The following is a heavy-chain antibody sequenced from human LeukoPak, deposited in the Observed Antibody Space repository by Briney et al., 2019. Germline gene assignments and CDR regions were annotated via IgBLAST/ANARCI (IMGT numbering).Heavy chain of an antibody. CDR2: ISGSGGST. Sequence: GGSLRLSCAASGFTFSSYAMSWVRQAPGKGLEWVSAISGSGGSTYYADSVKGRFTISRDNSKNTLYLQMNSLRAEDTAVYYCAKDIIGYSHGLPKAPFDYWGQGTLVTVSS. CDR3: AKDIIGYSHGLPKAPFDY. V-gene: IGHV3-23*01. CDR1: GFTFSSYA. D-gene: IGHD5-18*01. J-gene: IGHJ4*02.